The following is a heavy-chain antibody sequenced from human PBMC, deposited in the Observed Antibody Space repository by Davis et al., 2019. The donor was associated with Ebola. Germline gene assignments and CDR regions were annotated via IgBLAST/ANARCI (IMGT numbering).Heavy chain of an antibody. CDR3: ARDTPPYCGGDCYSNY. V-gene: IGHV3-33*01. D-gene: IGHD2-21*02. CDR2: IWYDGSNK. CDR1: GFTFSSYG. Sequence: GESLKISCAASGFTFSSYGMHWVRQAPGKGLEWVAVIWYDGSNKYYADSVKGRFTISRDNSKNTLYLQMNSLRAEDTAVYYCARDTPPYCGGDCYSNYWGQGTLVTVSS. J-gene: IGHJ4*02.